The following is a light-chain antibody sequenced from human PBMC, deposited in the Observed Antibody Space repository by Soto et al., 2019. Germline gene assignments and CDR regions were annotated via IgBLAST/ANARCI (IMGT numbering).Light chain of an antibody. CDR2: DAS. CDR3: QQYGSSPWT. J-gene: IGKJ1*01. CDR1: QSVSSY. Sequence: EIVLTQSPGTLSLSPGERATLSCRASQSVSSYLAWYQQKPGQAPRLLIYDASNRATGIPARFSGSGSGTDFTLTISSLEPEDFAVYYCQQYGSSPWTFGQGTKVDIK. V-gene: IGKV3-20*01.